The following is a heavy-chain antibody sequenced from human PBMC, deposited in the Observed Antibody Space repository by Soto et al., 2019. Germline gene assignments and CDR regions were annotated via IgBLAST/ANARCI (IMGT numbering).Heavy chain of an antibody. Sequence: PSETLSLTCTVSGGSMIAYYWNWMRQPPGKGLQWIGYTYYSGSTTYNPSLKSRVTISVDSSKNQFSLKLDSVTPADTAVYYCARARGTAGKRYFDYWGPGTLVTVS. D-gene: IGHD6-13*01. CDR2: TYYSGST. CDR1: GGSMIAYY. V-gene: IGHV4-59*01. J-gene: IGHJ4*02. CDR3: ARARGTAGKRYFDY.